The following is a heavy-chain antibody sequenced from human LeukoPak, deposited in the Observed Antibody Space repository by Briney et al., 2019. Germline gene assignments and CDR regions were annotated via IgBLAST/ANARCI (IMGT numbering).Heavy chain of an antibody. Sequence: GGSLRLSCAASGFTFSSYGMHWVRQAPGKGLEWVAVIWYDGSNKYYADSVKGRFTISRDNSKNTLYLQMNSLRAEDTAVYYCARPLHSGSYYFLGYWGQGTLVTVSS. CDR2: IWYDGSNK. CDR3: ARPLHSGSYYFLGY. V-gene: IGHV3-33*01. CDR1: GFTFSSYG. D-gene: IGHD1-26*01. J-gene: IGHJ4*02.